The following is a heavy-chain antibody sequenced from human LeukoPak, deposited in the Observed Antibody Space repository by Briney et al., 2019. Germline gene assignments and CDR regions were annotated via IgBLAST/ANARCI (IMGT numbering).Heavy chain of an antibody. J-gene: IGHJ4*01. CDR2: ISTTSSSI. V-gene: IGHV3-48*01. D-gene: IGHD3-3*01. Sequence: GGSLRLSCAASGFSFSSYSMSWVRQAPGKGLEWLSYISTTSSSIYYADSVKGRFTISRDNAQNSLYLQMSSLRAEDTAVYYCARTRSVFYFDNWDRGTLVTVSS. CDR1: GFSFSSYS. CDR3: ARTRSVFYFDN.